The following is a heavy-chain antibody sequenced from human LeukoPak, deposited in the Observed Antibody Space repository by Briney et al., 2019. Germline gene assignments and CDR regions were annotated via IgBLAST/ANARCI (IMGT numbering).Heavy chain of an antibody. CDR1: GFSLSIYS. Sequence: GGSLRLSCAASGFSLSIYSMNWVRQAPGKGLEWVSCISSSSSHIYYSDSVKGRFTISRDNASNTLHLQMNSLRAEDTAVYYCARVDLSYQSSGRTNNNFDLWGQGTLVTVSP. V-gene: IGHV3-21*01. J-gene: IGHJ4*02. D-gene: IGHD3-10*01. CDR2: ISSSSSHI. CDR3: ARVDLSYQSSGRTNNNFDL.